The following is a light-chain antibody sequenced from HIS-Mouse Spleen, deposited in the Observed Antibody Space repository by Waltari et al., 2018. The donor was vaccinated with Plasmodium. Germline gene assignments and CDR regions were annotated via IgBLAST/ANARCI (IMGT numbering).Light chain of an antibody. CDR3: QQYNNWPPLT. Sequence: DIVMTQSPATLPVSPGERATLSCRASQSVSSNLAWYQQKPGQAPRLLIYGASTRATGIPARFSGSGSGTEFTLTISSLQSEDFAVYYCQQYNNWPPLTFGGGTKVEIK. V-gene: IGKV3-15*01. CDR1: QSVSSN. J-gene: IGKJ4*01. CDR2: GAS.